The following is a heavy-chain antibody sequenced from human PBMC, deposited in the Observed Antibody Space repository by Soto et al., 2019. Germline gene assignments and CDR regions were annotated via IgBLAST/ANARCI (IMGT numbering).Heavy chain of an antibody. CDR3: ARGRVYDYVWGSFDY. Sequence: QVQLEQSGAEVKKPGASVKVSCKASGYTFTGYYMSWMRQAPGQGLEWMGWIKPNSGGTNYAQKFQGRVTMTRAASTSTANMELSRLTSDDTAVYYCARGRVYDYVWGSFDYWGQGTLVTVSS. CDR1: GYTFTGYY. CDR2: IKPNSGGT. J-gene: IGHJ4*02. V-gene: IGHV1-2*02. D-gene: IGHD3-16*01.